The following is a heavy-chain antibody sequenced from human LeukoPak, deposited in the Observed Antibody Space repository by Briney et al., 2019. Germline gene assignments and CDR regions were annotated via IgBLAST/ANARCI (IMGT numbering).Heavy chain of an antibody. D-gene: IGHD2-21*02. J-gene: IGHJ4*02. CDR3: AREAYCGGDCYSGFDY. CDR2: IYDSGST. V-gene: IGHV4-59*01. Sequence: PSETLSLTCTVSGGSIRSYHWSWIRQPPGKRLEWIGYIYDSGSTNYNPSLKSRVTISIDTSKNQFSLKLGSVTAADTAVYYCAREAYCGGDCYSGFDYWGQGTLVTVSS. CDR1: GGSIRSYH.